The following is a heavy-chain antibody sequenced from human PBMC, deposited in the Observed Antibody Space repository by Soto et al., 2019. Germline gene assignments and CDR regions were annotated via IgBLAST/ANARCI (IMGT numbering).Heavy chain of an antibody. J-gene: IGHJ6*02. CDR3: ARDAFITPRNYGMDV. D-gene: IGHD3-22*01. V-gene: IGHV1-2*02. Sequence: ASVKVSCKASGYTFTDYYIHWVRQAPGQGLEWMGWINPNSGATNYAQKLQGRVTMTTDTSTSTAYMELRSLRSDDTAVYYCARDAFITPRNYGMDVWGQGTTVTVSS. CDR2: INPNSGAT. CDR1: GYTFTDYY.